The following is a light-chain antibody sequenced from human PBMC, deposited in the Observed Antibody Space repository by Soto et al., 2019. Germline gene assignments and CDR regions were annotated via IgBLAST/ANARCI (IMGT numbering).Light chain of an antibody. J-gene: IGKJ1*01. CDR1: QDIRNY. V-gene: IGKV1-27*01. CDR3: QKYKTAPWT. Sequence: DSQMTQSPSSLSASVGDRVTITCRASQDIRNYLAWYQQRPGKVPKLLIYGASTLQSGVPSRFSGGGSGTDFNLTITSLQPEDVATYYCQKYKTAPWTFGQGTKVEIK. CDR2: GAS.